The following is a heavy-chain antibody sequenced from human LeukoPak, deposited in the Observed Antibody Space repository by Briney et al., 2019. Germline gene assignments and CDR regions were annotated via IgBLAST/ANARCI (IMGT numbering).Heavy chain of an antibody. CDR3: AKDQYYDSSGYYRGHDAFDT. CDR2: IWYDGSNK. D-gene: IGHD3-22*01. Sequence: GGSLRLSCAASGFTFSSYGMHWVRQAPGKGLEWVAVIWYDGSNKYYADSVKGRFTISRDNSKNTLYLQMNSLRAEDTAVYYCAKDQYYDSSGYYRGHDAFDTSGQGTMVTVSS. J-gene: IGHJ3*02. V-gene: IGHV3-33*06. CDR1: GFTFSSYG.